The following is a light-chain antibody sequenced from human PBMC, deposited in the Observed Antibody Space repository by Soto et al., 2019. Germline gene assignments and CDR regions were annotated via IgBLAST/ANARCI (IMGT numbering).Light chain of an antibody. CDR3: AAWDDSLYWV. J-gene: IGLJ3*02. V-gene: IGLV1-47*02. CDR2: SNN. Sequence: QSVLTQPPSASGTPGQRVTISCSGSSSNIGSNYVYWYQQLTGTAPKLLIYSNNQRPSGVPDRFSGSKSGTSASLAISGLRSEDEADYYCAAWDDSLYWVFGGGTKLTVL. CDR1: SSNIGSNY.